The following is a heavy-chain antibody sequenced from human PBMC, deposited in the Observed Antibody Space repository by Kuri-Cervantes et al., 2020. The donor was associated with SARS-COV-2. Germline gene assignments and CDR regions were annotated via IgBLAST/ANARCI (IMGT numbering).Heavy chain of an antibody. CDR3: ARQLTGGFDMHAFDI. CDR1: GYSFTSYW. J-gene: IGHJ3*02. V-gene: IGHV5-51*01. CDR2: IYPGDSDT. D-gene: IGHD7-27*01. Sequence: GGSLRLSCRGSGYSFTSYWIGWVRQMPGKGLEWMGIIYPGDSDTRYSPSFQGQVTISADKSISTAYLQWSSLKASDTAMYYCARQLTGGFDMHAFDIWGQGTMVTVSS.